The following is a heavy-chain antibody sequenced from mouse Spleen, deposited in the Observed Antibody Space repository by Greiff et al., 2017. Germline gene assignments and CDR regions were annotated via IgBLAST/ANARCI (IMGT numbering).Heavy chain of an antibody. Sequence: DVKLQESGGGLVKPGGSLKLSCAASGFTFSDYGMHWVRQAPEKGLEWVAYISSGSSTIYYADTVKGRFTISRDNAKNTLFLQMTSLRSEDTAMYYCAIYAMDYWGQGTSVTVSS. CDR3: AIYAMDY. CDR1: GFTFSDYG. J-gene: IGHJ4*01. CDR2: ISSGSSTI. V-gene: IGHV5-17*01.